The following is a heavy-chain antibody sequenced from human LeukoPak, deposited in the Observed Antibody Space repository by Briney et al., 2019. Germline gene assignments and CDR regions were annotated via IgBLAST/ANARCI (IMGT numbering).Heavy chain of an antibody. CDR3: AREGQIFGVVPFDY. J-gene: IGHJ4*02. Sequence: ASVKVSCKASGYTFTSYGISWVRQAPGQGLEWMGWISAYNGNTNYAQRLQGRVTMTTDTSTSTAYMELRSLRSDDTAVYYCAREGQIFGVVPFDYWGQGTLVTVSS. CDR1: GYTFTSYG. V-gene: IGHV1-18*01. CDR2: ISAYNGNT. D-gene: IGHD3-3*01.